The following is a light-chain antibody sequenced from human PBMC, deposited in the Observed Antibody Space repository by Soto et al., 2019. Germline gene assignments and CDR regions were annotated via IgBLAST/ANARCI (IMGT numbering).Light chain of an antibody. V-gene: IGKV1-39*01. J-gene: IGKJ1*01. CDR3: QQSYRIPRT. CDR1: QDIRKY. CDR2: DAS. Sequence: QMTQSPSSLSASVGDRVTITCQATQDIRKYLNWYQQKPGKAPKLLIYDASSLETGVPSRFSGSGSGTDFTLTISSLQSEDLATYYCQQSYRIPRTFGQGTKVDIK.